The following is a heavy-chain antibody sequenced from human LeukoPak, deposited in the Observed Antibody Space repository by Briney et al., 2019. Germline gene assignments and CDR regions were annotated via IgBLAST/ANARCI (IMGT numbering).Heavy chain of an antibody. CDR1: GGSISTYY. D-gene: IGHD2-15*01. CDR2: IHHSGST. J-gene: IGHJ4*02. CDR3: ARAARYCSGGSCTGYFDC. Sequence: SETLSLTCTVSGGSISTYYWNWIRQPPGKGLEWIGHIHHSGSTTYNPSLQSRVTISVDTSKNQFSLKLSSVTAADTAVYYCARAARYCSGGSCTGYFDCWGQGTLVTVSS. V-gene: IGHV4-59*12.